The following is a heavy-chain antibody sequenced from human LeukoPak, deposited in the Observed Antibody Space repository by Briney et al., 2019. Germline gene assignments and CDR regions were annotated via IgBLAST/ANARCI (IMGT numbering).Heavy chain of an antibody. CDR1: GGSLSGYY. V-gene: IGHV4-34*01. D-gene: IGHD3-22*01. CDR3: ARGPSERYYESNGYYYFDY. CDR2: INHSGST. Sequence: SETLSLTCGVYGGSLSGYYWSWIRRPPGKGLEWIGEINHSGSTNYNPPLKSRVTISVDTSKNQFSLKLNSVTAADTAVYYCARGPSERYYESNGYYYFDYWGQGTLVTVSS. J-gene: IGHJ4*02.